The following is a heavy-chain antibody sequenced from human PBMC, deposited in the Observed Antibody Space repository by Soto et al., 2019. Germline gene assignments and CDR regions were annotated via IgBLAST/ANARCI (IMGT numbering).Heavy chain of an antibody. D-gene: IGHD6-19*01. Sequence: QVQLVESGGGVVQPGRSLRLSCAASGFAFSSYAMHWVRRAPGKGLEWVAVISYDASNKYYADSVKGRFTISRDNSKKTMYLQMSSLGAEDTAVYYWARPFSSGWYGDFDFWGQGTLVAVSS. CDR1: GFAFSSYA. J-gene: IGHJ4*02. CDR2: ISYDASNK. CDR3: ARPFSSGWYGDFDF. V-gene: IGHV3-30-3*01.